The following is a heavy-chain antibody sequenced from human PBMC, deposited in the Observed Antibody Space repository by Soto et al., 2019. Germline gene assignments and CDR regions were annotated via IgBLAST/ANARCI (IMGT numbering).Heavy chain of an antibody. CDR3: ARAEGVEVAETTVYNYYGMDV. V-gene: IGHV1-69*01. J-gene: IGHJ6*02. Sequence: QVQLVQSGAEVKKPGSSVQVSCTASGGTLWNYAVSWVRHAPGQGLEWMGGIIPISGTATYAQKFQGRLTSFSDESTTTGSMERRSLRSEDTAVYYCARAEGVEVAETTVYNYYGMDVWGQGTTVTGSS. CDR1: GGTLWNYA. D-gene: IGHD2-15*01. CDR2: IIPISGTA.